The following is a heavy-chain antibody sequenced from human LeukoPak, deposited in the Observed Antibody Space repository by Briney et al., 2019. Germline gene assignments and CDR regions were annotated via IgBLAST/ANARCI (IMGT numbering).Heavy chain of an antibody. J-gene: IGHJ4*02. Sequence: PSETLSLTCGVSGGSISSTNWWSWVRQAPGKGLEWVSVIYSGGSTYYADSVKGRFTISRHNSKNTLYLQMNSLRAEDTAVYYCARGGDSIAALSSPSFDYWGQGTLVTVSS. CDR1: GGSISSTNW. CDR2: IYSGGST. D-gene: IGHD6-6*01. CDR3: ARGGDSIAALSSPSFDY. V-gene: IGHV3-53*04.